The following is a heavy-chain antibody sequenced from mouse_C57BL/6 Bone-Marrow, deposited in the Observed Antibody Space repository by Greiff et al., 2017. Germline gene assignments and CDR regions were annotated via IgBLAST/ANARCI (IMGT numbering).Heavy chain of an antibody. Sequence: QVQLQQSGAELVRPGTSVKLSCKASGYTFTSYWMHWVKQRPGQGLEWIGVIDPSDSYTNYNQKFKGKATLTVDTSSSTAYMQLSSLTSEDSAVYYCARRFDGYYYFDYWGQGTTLTVSS. CDR3: ARRFDGYYYFDY. J-gene: IGHJ2*01. D-gene: IGHD2-3*01. CDR2: IDPSDSYT. CDR1: GYTFTSYW. V-gene: IGHV1-59*01.